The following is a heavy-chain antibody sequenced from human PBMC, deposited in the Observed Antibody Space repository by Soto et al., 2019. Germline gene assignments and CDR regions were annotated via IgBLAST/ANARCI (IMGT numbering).Heavy chain of an antibody. CDR1: GYTFTSYG. V-gene: IGHV1-18*01. CDR3: ARDRWSGLGVVIGFCDDGLQYYGMDV. Sequence: VQLVQSGAEVNKPGASVKVSCKASGYTFTSYGISWVRHAPGQWLEWMRWRSAYNGNTNYAQKLQGRITITTDTGTSTDYIELLSVRTHDTAEYHWARDRWSGLGVVIGFCDDGLQYYGMDVWCQGPTVTASS. D-gene: IGHD3-3*01. J-gene: IGHJ6*02. CDR2: RSAYNGNT.